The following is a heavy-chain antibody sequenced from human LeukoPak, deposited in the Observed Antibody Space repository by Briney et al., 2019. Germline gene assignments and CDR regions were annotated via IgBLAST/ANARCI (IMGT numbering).Heavy chain of an antibody. Sequence: GGSLRLSCAASGFTVSSSYMSWVRQAPGKGLEWVSVIHSGGKTYYADSVKGRFTISRDNSKNTVYLQMNSVRAEDTAVYYCTRDLNSGGSCWGQGTLVTVSS. CDR2: IHSGGKT. D-gene: IGHD2-15*01. CDR3: TRDLNSGGSC. V-gene: IGHV3-53*01. CDR1: GFTVSSSY. J-gene: IGHJ4*02.